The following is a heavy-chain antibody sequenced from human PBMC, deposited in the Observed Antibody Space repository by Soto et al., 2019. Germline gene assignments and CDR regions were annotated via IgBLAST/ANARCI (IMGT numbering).Heavy chain of an antibody. CDR2: IYYSGST. V-gene: IGHV4-31*03. CDR1: GGSISSGGXX. J-gene: IGHJ4*02. CDR3: ARIGEGFGEPNFDY. Sequence: QVQLQESGPGLVKPSQTLSLTCTVSGGSISSGGXXXXXXXXXXXXGLEWIGYIYYSGSTYYNPSLKSRVTISVDTSKNQFSLKLSSVTAADTAVYYCARIGEGFGEPNFDYWGQGTLVTVSS. D-gene: IGHD3-10*01.